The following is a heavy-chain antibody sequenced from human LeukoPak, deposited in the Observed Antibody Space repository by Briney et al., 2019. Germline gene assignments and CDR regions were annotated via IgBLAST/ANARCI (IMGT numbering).Heavy chain of an antibody. Sequence: GGSLRLSCAASGITFRNYLMHWVRQAPGQGLVWVSLIFGDGSRTNYADSVKGRFTISRDNAKNTLYLQMNSLRAEDTAVYYCARDFGRPGATNAFDIWGQGAVVTVSS. J-gene: IGHJ3*02. CDR1: GITFRNYL. CDR2: IFGDGSRT. V-gene: IGHV3-74*01. CDR3: ARDFGRPGATNAFDI. D-gene: IGHD1-26*01.